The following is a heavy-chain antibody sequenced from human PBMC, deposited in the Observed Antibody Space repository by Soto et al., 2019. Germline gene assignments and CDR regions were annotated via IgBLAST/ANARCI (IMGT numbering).Heavy chain of an antibody. CDR2: IYYSGST. CDR1: GGYISSSSYY. V-gene: IGHV4-39*01. CDR3: ARLGGYCSSTSCYTHYYYGMDV. J-gene: IGHJ6*02. D-gene: IGHD2-2*02. Sequence: SETLSRTCTVSGGYISSSSYYWGWIRQPPGKWLEWIGSIYYSGSTYYNPSLKSRVTISVDTSKNQFSLKLSSVTAADTAVYYCARLGGYCSSTSCYTHYYYGMDVWGQGTTVTVSS.